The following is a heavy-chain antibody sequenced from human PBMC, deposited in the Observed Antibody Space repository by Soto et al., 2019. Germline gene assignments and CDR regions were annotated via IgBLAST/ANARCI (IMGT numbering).Heavy chain of an antibody. D-gene: IGHD6-19*01. CDR3: AKGGTSSGPYYYGLDV. Sequence: VQLLESGGGLVQPGGSLRLSCAASGFTFSAYAMSWVRQAPGKGLQWVSAISGGGGDTYYADSVKGRFTISRDNSKNTLYLLMHSLRAEDTAVYYCAKGGTSSGPYYYGLDVWGQGTTVTVSS. CDR2: ISGGGGDT. V-gene: IGHV3-23*01. CDR1: GFTFSAYA. J-gene: IGHJ6*02.